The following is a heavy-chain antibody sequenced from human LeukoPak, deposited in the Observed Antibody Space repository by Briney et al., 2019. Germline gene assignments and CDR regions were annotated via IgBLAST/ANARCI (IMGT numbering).Heavy chain of an antibody. CDR3: TSSRGDYYYYGMDV. CDR1: GFTFSGSA. V-gene: IGHV3-73*01. CDR2: IRSKVNSYAT. J-gene: IGHJ6*02. Sequence: PGGSLKLSCAASGFTFSGSAMHWVRQASGKGLEWVGRIRSKVNSYATAYAASVEGRFTISRDDSENTAYLQMNSLNTEDTAVYYCTSSRGDYYYYGMDVLGQGTTVTVSS. D-gene: IGHD3-10*01.